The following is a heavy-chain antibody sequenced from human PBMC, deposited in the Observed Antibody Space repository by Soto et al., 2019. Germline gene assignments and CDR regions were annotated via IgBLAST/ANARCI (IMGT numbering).Heavy chain of an antibody. CDR2: FVPLFGTT. Sequence: QLVQSGSEVKKPGSSVKVSCQASGGTFSGYVVTWVRQAPGQGLEWMGEFVPLFGTTKYARTFPGRLTITAEESTSTAYMELRTLKSDDTAVYYCATRGLGVPSPPYFDHWGQGTLVTVSS. J-gene: IGHJ4*02. V-gene: IGHV1-69*01. CDR3: ATRGLGVPSPPYFDH. D-gene: IGHD6-25*01. CDR1: GGTFSGYV.